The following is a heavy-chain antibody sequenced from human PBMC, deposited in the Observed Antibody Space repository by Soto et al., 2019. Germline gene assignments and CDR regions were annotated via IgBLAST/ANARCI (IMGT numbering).Heavy chain of an antibody. CDR2: IIPIFGTA. J-gene: IGHJ4*02. CDR3: ARLTYYYDSSGNYFGY. CDR1: GGTFSSYA. V-gene: IGHV1-69*13. Sequence: SVKVSCKASGGTFSSYAISWVRQAPGQGLEWMGGIIPIFGTANYAQKFQGRVTITADESTSTAYMELSSLRSEDTAVYYCARLTYYYDSSGNYFGYWGQGTLVTVSS. D-gene: IGHD3-22*01.